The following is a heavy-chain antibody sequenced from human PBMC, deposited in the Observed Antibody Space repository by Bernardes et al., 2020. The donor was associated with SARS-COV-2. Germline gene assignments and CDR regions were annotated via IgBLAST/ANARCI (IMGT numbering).Heavy chain of an antibody. D-gene: IGHD3-16*01. V-gene: IGHV3-66*01. CDR1: GFTVRSNY. CDR3: ARDLGGDIGMAFDY. Sequence: VGSLSPSCAASGFTVRSNYMSWVRQAPGQGLEWVSVIYSGGSTYYADSVKGRFTISRDNSKNTLYLQMNSLRGEDTAVYYCARDLGGDIGMAFDYWGQGTLVTVSS. CDR2: IYSGGST. J-gene: IGHJ4*02.